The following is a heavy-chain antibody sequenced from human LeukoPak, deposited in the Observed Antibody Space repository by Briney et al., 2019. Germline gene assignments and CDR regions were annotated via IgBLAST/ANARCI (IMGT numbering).Heavy chain of an antibody. CDR1: GYSISSGYY. D-gene: IGHD1-26*01. V-gene: IGHV4-38-2*01. CDR3: ARRGATTFDY. Sequence: PSETLSLTCAVSGYSISSGYYWGWIRQPPGKGLGWIGSIYHSGSTYYNPSLKSRVTISVDTSKNQFSLKLSSVTAADTAVYYCARRGATTFDYWGQGTLVTVSS. J-gene: IGHJ4*02. CDR2: IYHSGST.